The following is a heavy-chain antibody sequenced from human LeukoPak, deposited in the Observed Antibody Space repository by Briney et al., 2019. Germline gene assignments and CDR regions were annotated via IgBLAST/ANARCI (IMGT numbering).Heavy chain of an antibody. Sequence: GASVKVSCKASGYTFTSYYMHWVRQAPGQGLEWMGIINPSGGSTSYAQKFQGRVTMTRDMSTSTVYMELSSLRSEDTAVYYCGTTRRGIAAAGSEQPDYWGQGTLVTVSS. J-gene: IGHJ4*02. V-gene: IGHV1-46*01. CDR3: GTTRRGIAAAGSEQPDY. CDR1: GYTFTSYY. D-gene: IGHD6-13*01. CDR2: INPSGGST.